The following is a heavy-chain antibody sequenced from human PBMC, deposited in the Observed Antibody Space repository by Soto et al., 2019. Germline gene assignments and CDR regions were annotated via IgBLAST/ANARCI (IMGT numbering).Heavy chain of an antibody. V-gene: IGHV4-59*01. J-gene: IGHJ3*02. D-gene: IGHD6-13*01. Sequence: SETLSLTCTVSGGFISSYYWSWIRQPPGKGLEWIGYIYYSGSTNYNPSLKSRVTISVDTSKNQCSLKLSSVTAADTAVYYCAREQQLVRAFDIWGQGTMVTVSS. CDR2: IYYSGST. CDR1: GGFISSYY. CDR3: AREQQLVRAFDI.